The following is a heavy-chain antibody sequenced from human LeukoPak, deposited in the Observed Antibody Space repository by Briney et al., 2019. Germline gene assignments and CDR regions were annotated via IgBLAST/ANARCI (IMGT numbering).Heavy chain of an antibody. CDR3: AKDLDTVVRGDLFDY. J-gene: IGHJ4*02. V-gene: IGHV3-23*01. Sequence: GGSLRLSCAASGFTFSSYAMSWVRQAPGKGLEWVSAISGSGGDTYYADSVKGRFTISRDNSKNTLYLQMNSLRAEDTAVFYCAKDLDTVVRGDLFDYWGQGTLVTVSS. D-gene: IGHD3-10*01. CDR1: GFTFSSYA. CDR2: ISGSGGDT.